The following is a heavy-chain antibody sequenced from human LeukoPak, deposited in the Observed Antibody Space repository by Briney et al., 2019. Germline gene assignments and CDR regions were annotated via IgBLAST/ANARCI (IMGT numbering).Heavy chain of an antibody. CDR3: AKDWSYYGSGSYYFPGNWFDP. D-gene: IGHD3-10*01. J-gene: IGHJ5*02. V-gene: IGHV3-23*01. CDR2: ISGSGGST. CDR1: GFSFSSSA. Sequence: GGSLRLSCAASGFSFSSSAMSWVRPAPGGGRGWVSAISGSGGSTYYADSVKGRFTNSRDNSKNTLYLQMNGLRAEDTAVYYCAKDWSYYGSGSYYFPGNWFDPWGQGTLVTVSS.